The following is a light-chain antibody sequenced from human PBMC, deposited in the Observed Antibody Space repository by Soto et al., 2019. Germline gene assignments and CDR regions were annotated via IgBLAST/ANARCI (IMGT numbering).Light chain of an antibody. J-gene: IGKJ5*01. CDR2: DAS. CDR3: QQYNNWPPIT. Sequence: EIVMTQSPGTLSASPGERATLSCRASQSVRSKLAWYQQKPGQAPRLLIYDASTRATGIPARFSGSGSGTEFTLTISSLQSEDFAGYYCQQYNNWPPITFGQGTRLEIK. V-gene: IGKV3-15*01. CDR1: QSVRSK.